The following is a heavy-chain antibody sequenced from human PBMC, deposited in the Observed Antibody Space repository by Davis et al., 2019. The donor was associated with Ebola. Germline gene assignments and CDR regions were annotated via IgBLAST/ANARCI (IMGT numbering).Heavy chain of an antibody. CDR1: GFTFSSYS. V-gene: IGHV3-48*02. CDR2: ISSSSSTI. Sequence: PGGSLRLSCAASGFTFSSYSMTWVRQAPGKGLEWVSYISSSSSTIYYADSVKGRFTISRDNAKNSLYLQMNSLRDEDTAVYYCARDSTTVVSQKQFDYWGQGTLVTVSS. D-gene: IGHD4-23*01. J-gene: IGHJ4*02. CDR3: ARDSTTVVSQKQFDY.